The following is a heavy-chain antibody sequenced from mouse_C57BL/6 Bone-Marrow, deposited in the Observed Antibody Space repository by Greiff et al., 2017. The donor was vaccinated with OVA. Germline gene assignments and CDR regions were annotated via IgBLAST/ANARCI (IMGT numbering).Heavy chain of an antibody. J-gene: IGHJ3*01. CDR3: ARRGDTVVATKGVRFAY. CDR1: GYTFTSYV. CDR2: IYPYNDGT. V-gene: IGHV1-14*01. Sequence: VQLQQSGPELVKPGASVKMSCKASGYTFTSYVMHWVKQKPGHGLEWIGYIYPYNDGTKYNEKFKGKATLTSDKSSSTAYMELSSLTSEDSAVYYCARRGDTVVATKGVRFAYWGQGTLVTVSA. D-gene: IGHD1-1*01.